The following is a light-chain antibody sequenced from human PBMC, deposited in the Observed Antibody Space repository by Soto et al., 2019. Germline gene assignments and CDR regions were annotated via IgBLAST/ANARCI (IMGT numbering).Light chain of an antibody. CDR1: QGISSY. CDR3: QQGNDYPVT. CDR2: ATS. V-gene: IGKV1-9*01. Sequence: DIQLTQSPSFLSASVGDRVTITCRASQGISSYLAWYQQKPGKAPRLLIYATSTLQSGVPSRFSGSGSGTEFTLTISSLQPEDFATYYCQQGNDYPVTFGGGTKVDIK. J-gene: IGKJ4*01.